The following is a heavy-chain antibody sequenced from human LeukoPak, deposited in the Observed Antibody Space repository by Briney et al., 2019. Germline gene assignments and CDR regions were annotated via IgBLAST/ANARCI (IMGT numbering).Heavy chain of an antibody. Sequence: ASVKVSCKASGYTFTGYYMHWVRQAPGQGLEWMGWINPNSGGTNYAQKFQGWVTMTRDTSISTAYMELSRLRSDDTAVYYCARDTNYYDSSGSDYWGQGTLVTVSS. V-gene: IGHV1-2*04. D-gene: IGHD3-22*01. CDR2: INPNSGGT. CDR3: ARDTNYYDSSGSDY. J-gene: IGHJ4*02. CDR1: GYTFTGYY.